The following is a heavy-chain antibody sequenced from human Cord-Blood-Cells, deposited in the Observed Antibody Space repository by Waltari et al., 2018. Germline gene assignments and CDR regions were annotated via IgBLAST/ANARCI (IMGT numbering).Heavy chain of an antibody. D-gene: IGHD3-3*01. CDR3: ARAQIWSGYYLDY. CDR2: IYYSGGT. CDR1: GGSISSHY. V-gene: IGHV4-59*11. J-gene: IGHJ4*02. Sequence: QVQLQESGPGLVKPSETLSLTCTVPGGSISSHYWSWIRQPQGKGLEWIGYIYYSGGTNDNPSLKSRVTISVDTSKNKFSLKLSSVTAADTAVYYCARAQIWSGYYLDYWGQGTLVTVSS.